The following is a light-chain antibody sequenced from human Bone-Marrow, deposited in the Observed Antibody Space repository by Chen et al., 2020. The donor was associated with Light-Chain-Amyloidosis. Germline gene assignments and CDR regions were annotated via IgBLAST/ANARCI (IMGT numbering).Light chain of an antibody. CDR2: RDT. CDR1: DLPTKY. CDR3: QSADSSGTYEVI. V-gene: IGLV3-25*03. J-gene: IGLJ2*01. Sequence: SSEPTQPPSVSVSPGQTARITCSGDDLPTKYAYWYQQKPGQAPVLVIHRDTERPSGISELFSGSSSGTTATLTISGVQAEDEADYHCQSADSSGTYEVIFGGGTKLTVL.